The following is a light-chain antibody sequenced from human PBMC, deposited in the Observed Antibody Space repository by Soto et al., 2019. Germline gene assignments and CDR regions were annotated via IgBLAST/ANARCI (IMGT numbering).Light chain of an antibody. CDR1: QSISRS. J-gene: IGKJ2*01. V-gene: IGKV1-39*01. CDR3: QQSYSTFPT. Sequence: DIQMTQSPSSLSASMGDRVTITFRASQSISRSLNWYRQKPGKAPKLLIYAASSLQSGVPSRFSGSGSGTDFTLTISSLQPEDFATYYCQQSYSTFPTFGQGTKLEI. CDR2: AAS.